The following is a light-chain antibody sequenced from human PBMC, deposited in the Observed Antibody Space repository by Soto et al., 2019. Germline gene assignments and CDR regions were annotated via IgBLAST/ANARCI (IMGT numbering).Light chain of an antibody. CDR2: DAS. CDR1: QNIRSS. J-gene: IGKJ2*01. CDR3: QQYDIWPPYT. Sequence: EVVMTQSPASLSASPGEMGTLSCMASQNIRSSLAWYQQRPGQAPRLLIYDASTRATGIPPRFSGGGSGTEFTVTISSLQSEDFAIYYCQQYDIWPPYTFGQGTKVDIK. V-gene: IGKV3-15*01.